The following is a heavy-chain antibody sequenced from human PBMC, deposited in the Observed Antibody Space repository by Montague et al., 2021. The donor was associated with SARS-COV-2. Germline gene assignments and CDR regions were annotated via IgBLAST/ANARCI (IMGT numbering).Heavy chain of an antibody. CDR3: AKVLGGWFPFPADY. D-gene: IGHD6-19*01. CDR2: LSGSGGSL. V-gene: IGHV3-23*01. CDR1: GFTFSSYA. J-gene: IGHJ4*02. Sequence: SLRLSCAASGFTFSSYAMSWVRLTPGKGLEWVSALSGSGGSLYYADSVKGRFTISRDNSKNTVYLWVNSLRADDTALYYCAKVLGGWFPFPADYWGQGTLVTVSS.